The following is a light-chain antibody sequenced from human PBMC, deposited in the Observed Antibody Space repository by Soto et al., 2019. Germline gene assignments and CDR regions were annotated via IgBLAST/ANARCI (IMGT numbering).Light chain of an antibody. J-gene: IGKJ1*01. Sequence: TPSPATLSLSPGDRATLSCRASQSVSSNLAWYQQKPGQAPRLLIYDASNRATDMPGRFSGRGSGTEFTLTINNLQSEDFAVYYCQQYRNWPRTFGQGTKVDIK. CDR2: DAS. V-gene: IGKV3-15*01. CDR1: QSVSSN. CDR3: QQYRNWPRT.